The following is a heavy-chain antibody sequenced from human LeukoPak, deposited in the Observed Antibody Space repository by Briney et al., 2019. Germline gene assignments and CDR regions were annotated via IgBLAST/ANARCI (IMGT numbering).Heavy chain of an antibody. J-gene: IGHJ4*02. V-gene: IGHV4-59*01. CDR3: ARVAYYYDTATYYNPAHLDF. D-gene: IGHD3-10*01. CDR1: GGSMSNYY. CDR2: VYYRGST. Sequence: SGTLSLTCTVSGGSMSNYYWTWIRQPPGKGLEWLGYVYYRGSTNYNPSLKSRVTISVDTSENQFSLKLSSVTAADTAVYYCARVAYYYDTATYYNPAHLDFWGQGALVTVSS.